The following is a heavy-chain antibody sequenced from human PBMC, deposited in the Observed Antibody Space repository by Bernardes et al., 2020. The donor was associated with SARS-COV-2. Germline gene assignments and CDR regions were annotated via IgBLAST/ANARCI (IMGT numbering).Heavy chain of an antibody. CDR1: GFTFSSYG. CDR2: ISYDGSNK. CDR3: AKSAWGTEYSNYEFFDY. J-gene: IGHJ4*02. Sequence: GGSLRLSCAASGFTFSSYGMHWVRQAPGKGLEWVAVISYDGSNKYYADSVKGRFTISRDNSKNTLYLQMNSLRAEDTAVYYCAKSAWGTEYSNYEFFDYWGQGTLVTVSS. D-gene: IGHD4-4*01. V-gene: IGHV3-30*18.